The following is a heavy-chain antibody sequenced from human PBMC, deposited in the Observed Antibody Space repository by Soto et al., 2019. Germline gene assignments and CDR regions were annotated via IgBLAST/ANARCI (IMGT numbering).Heavy chain of an antibody. CDR3: ARARLWFGELLDY. V-gene: IGHV1-2*04. CDR1: GYTFTGYY. J-gene: IGHJ4*02. Sequence: GASVKVSCKASGYTFTGYYMHWVRQAPGQGLEWMGWINPNSGGTNYAQKFQGWVTMTRDTSISTAYMELSRLRSDDTAVYYCARARLWFGELLDYWGQGTLVTVSS. CDR2: INPNSGGT. D-gene: IGHD3-10*01.